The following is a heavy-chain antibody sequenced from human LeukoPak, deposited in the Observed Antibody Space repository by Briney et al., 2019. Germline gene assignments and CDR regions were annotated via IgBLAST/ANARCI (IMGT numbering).Heavy chain of an antibody. D-gene: IGHD6-6*01. CDR1: GGSISSGSYS. V-gene: IGHV4-61*02. CDR3: AREVIAAHNWFDP. J-gene: IGHJ5*02. Sequence: ASQTLSLTCTVSGGSISSGSYSWSWIRQPAGKGLEWIGRFYTSGCTNYNPSLKSRVAISVDTSKNQFSLKLSSVTAADTAVYYCAREVIAAHNWFDPWGQGTLVTVSS. CDR2: FYTSGCT.